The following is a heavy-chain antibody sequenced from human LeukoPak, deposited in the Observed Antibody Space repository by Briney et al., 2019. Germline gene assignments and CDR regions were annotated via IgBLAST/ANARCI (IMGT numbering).Heavy chain of an antibody. V-gene: IGHV4-59*12. CDR1: GGSISSYY. D-gene: IGHD5-18*01. Sequence: SETLSLTCTVSGGSISSYYWSWIRQPPGKGREWIGYIYYSGSTNYNPSLKSRVTISVDTSKNQFSLKLSSVTAADTAVYYCARDTMDTAMGLEWFDPWGQGTLVTVSS. J-gene: IGHJ5*02. CDR2: IYYSGST. CDR3: ARDTMDTAMGLEWFDP.